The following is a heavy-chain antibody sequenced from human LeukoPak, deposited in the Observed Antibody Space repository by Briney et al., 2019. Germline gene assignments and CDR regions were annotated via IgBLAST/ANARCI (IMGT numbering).Heavy chain of an antibody. CDR2: INYSGST. CDR1: GGSFSGYY. J-gene: IGHJ3*02. Sequence: SETLSLTCAVYGGSFSGYYWSWIRQPPGKGLEWIGEINYSGSTNYNPSLKSRVTISVDTSKNQFSLKLSSVTAADTAVYYCARDGYSYGSDAFDIWGQGTMVTVSS. CDR3: ARDGYSYGSDAFDI. V-gene: IGHV4-34*01. D-gene: IGHD5-18*01.